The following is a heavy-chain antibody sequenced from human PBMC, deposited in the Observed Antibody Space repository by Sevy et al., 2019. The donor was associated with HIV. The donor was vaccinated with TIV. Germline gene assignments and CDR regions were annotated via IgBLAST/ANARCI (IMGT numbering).Heavy chain of an antibody. CDR3: ASPGGYRYGSLLDY. J-gene: IGHJ4*02. CDR2: INPNSGDT. CDR1: GYTFTGYF. D-gene: IGHD5-18*01. V-gene: IGHV1-2*02. Sequence: ASVKVSCKASGYTFTGYFIHWVRQAPGQGLEWMGWINPNSGDTNYAQKFQGRVTVTMDTSINTAYMGLSRLRYDETAVYYCASPGGYRYGSLLDYWGQGTLVTVSS.